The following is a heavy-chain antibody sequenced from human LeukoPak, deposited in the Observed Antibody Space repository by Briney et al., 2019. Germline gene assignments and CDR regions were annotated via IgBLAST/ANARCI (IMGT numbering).Heavy chain of an antibody. D-gene: IGHD6-19*01. CDR3: ARGSWLLHYYYYYMDV. V-gene: IGHV1-18*01. Sequence: ASVKVSCKASGYTFTDFGISWVRQAPGQGLEWMGWISTYNGNTKYARNLQGRVSMTTDTSTSTAYMELSSLRSEDTAVYYCARGSWLLHYYYYYMDVWGKGTTVTVSS. J-gene: IGHJ6*03. CDR2: ISTYNGNT. CDR1: GYTFTDFG.